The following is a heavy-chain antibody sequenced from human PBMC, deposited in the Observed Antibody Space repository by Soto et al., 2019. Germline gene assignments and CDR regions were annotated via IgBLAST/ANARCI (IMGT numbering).Heavy chain of an antibody. Sequence: SETLSLTCAVSGGSISSGGYSWSWIRQPPGKGLEWIGYIYHSGSTYYNPSLKSRVTISVDTSKNQFSLKLSSVTAADTAVYYCARGGRYFDWLFPSFDYWGQGTLVTVSS. CDR3: ARGGRYFDWLFPSFDY. CDR1: GGSISSGGYS. D-gene: IGHD3-9*01. V-gene: IGHV4-30-2*01. CDR2: IYHSGST. J-gene: IGHJ4*02.